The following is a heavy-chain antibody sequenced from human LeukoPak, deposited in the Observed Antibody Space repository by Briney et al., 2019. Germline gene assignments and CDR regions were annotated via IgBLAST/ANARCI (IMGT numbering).Heavy chain of an antibody. CDR1: GYTFTSYD. V-gene: IGHV1-8*01. Sequence: ASVKVSCKASGYTFTSYDINWVRQATGQGLEWMGWMNPNSGNTGYAQKFQGRVTITRDTSISTAYMELSSLTSEDTAIYYCARMYYYDSSGDNWFDPWGQGTQVTVSS. CDR2: MNPNSGNT. J-gene: IGHJ5*02. CDR3: ARMYYYDSSGDNWFDP. D-gene: IGHD3-22*01.